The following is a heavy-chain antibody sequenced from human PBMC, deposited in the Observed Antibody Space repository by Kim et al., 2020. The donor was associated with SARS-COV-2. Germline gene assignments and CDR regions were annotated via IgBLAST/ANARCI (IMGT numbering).Heavy chain of an antibody. Sequence: LSLTCAASGFTFTTYGMHWVRQAPGKGLEWVAVIWHDGSNKYYADSVKGRFTIYRDDSKNTLCLQMDSLRAEDTAVYYCARAGGTSWYDYWGQGTLV. J-gene: IGHJ4*02. CDR3: ARAGGTSWYDY. CDR1: GFTFTTYG. CDR2: IWHDGSNK. V-gene: IGHV3-33*01. D-gene: IGHD6-13*01.